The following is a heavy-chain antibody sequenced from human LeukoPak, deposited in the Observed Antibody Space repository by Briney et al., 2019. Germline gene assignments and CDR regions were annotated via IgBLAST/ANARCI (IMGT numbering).Heavy chain of an antibody. CDR1: GFTFSSYG. V-gene: IGHV3-33*01. CDR3: ARPHLGYCSSTSCSGAFDI. J-gene: IGHJ3*02. Sequence: GRSLRLSCAASGFTFSSYGMHWVRQAPGKGLEWVAVIWYDGSNKYYADSVKGRFTISRDNSKNTLYLQMNSLRAEDTAVYYCARPHLGYCSSTSCSGAFDIWGQGTMVTVSS. CDR2: IWYDGSNK. D-gene: IGHD2-2*01.